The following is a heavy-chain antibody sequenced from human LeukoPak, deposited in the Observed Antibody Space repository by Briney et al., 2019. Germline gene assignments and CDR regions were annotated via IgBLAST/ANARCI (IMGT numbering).Heavy chain of an antibody. J-gene: IGHJ4*02. CDR3: AKGRGFLEWSFDY. CDR1: GFTFSRYW. D-gene: IGHD3-3*01. Sequence: GGSLGLSCAASGFTFSRYWMSWVRQAPGKGLEWVANIKQDGSEKYSVDSVKGRFTISRDNAKSSLYLQMNSLRVEDTAVYYCAKGRGFLEWSFDYWGQGTLVTVSS. CDR2: IKQDGSEK. V-gene: IGHV3-7*03.